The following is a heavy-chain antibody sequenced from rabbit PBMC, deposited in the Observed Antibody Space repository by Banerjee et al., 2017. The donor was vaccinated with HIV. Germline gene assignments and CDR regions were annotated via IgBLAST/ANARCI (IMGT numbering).Heavy chain of an antibody. Sequence: QEQLVESGGGLVQPEGSLTLTCKASGFDFSSYYYMCWVRQAPGKGLELIACIYTSGDNTYYASWAKGRFTISKTSSTMVTLQMTSLTAADTATHFCARGADYVGYAYNLWGPGTLVTVS. CDR3: ARGADYVGYAYNL. D-gene: IGHD6-1*01. CDR1: GFDFSSYYY. V-gene: IGHV1S45*01. J-gene: IGHJ4*01. CDR2: IYTSGDNT.